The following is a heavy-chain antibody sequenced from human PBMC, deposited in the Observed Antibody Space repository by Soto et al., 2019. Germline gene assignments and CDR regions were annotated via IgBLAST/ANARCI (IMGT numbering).Heavy chain of an antibody. CDR3: ARTPVVAGTDY. D-gene: IGHD6-19*01. CDR1: GGSISSSSYY. J-gene: IGHJ4*02. V-gene: IGHV4-39*01. CDR2: IYYSGST. Sequence: KPSETLSLTCTVSGGSISSSSYYWGWIRQPPGKGLEWIGSIYYSGSTYYNPSLKSRVTISVDTSKNQFSLKLSSVTAADTAVYYCARTPVVAGTDYWGQGTLVTVSS.